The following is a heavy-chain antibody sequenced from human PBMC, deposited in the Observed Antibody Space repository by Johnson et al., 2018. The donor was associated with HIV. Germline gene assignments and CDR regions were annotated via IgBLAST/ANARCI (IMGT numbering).Heavy chain of an antibody. J-gene: IGHJ3*02. CDR3: AREVDGFDI. CDR1: GFSLGSFG. V-gene: IGHV3-13*01. Sequence: VQLVESGGGLVKPGRSLRLSCAASGFSLGSFGMHWVRQAPGKGLEWVSAIGTAGDTYYPGSVKGRFTISRENAKNSLYLQMNSLRAGDTAVYYCAREVDGFDIWGQGTMVTVSS. CDR2: IGTAGDT.